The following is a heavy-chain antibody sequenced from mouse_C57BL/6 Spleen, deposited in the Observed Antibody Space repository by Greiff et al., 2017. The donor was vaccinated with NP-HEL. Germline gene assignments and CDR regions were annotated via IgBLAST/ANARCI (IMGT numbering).Heavy chain of an antibody. D-gene: IGHD1-1*01. CDR2: ISSGSSTI. Sequence: EVKLMESGGGLVKPGGSLKLSCAASGFTFSDYGMHWVRQAPEKGLEWVAHISSGSSTIYYADTVKGRFTISRDNAKNTLFLQMTSLRSEDTAMYYCARRGIDYYGSSSYYFDYGGQGTTLTVSS. CDR3: ARRGIDYYGSSSYYFDY. J-gene: IGHJ2*01. CDR1: GFTFSDYG. V-gene: IGHV5-17*01.